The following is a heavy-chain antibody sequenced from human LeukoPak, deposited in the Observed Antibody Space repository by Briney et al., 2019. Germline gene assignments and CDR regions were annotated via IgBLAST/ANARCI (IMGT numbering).Heavy chain of an antibody. D-gene: IGHD5-24*01. Sequence: SETLSLTCTVSGGSIRSSSYYWGWIRQPPGKGLEWIGSIFYSGSTYYNPSLKSRVTISVDTSKNRFSLKLSSVTAADTAVYYCVRKGDGYNSGYFDLWGRGTLVTVSS. V-gene: IGHV4-39*01. J-gene: IGHJ2*01. CDR2: IFYSGST. CDR3: VRKGDGYNSGYFDL. CDR1: GGSIRSSSYY.